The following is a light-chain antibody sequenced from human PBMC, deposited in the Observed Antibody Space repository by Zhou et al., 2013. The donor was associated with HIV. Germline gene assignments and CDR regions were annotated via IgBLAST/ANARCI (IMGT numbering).Light chain of an antibody. CDR2: AAS. CDR3: QQTFSTPLT. V-gene: IGKV1-39*01. Sequence: DIQMTQSPSSLSASIGDKVTITCRASQSISGYLSWYQQKPGKAPNLLIYAASTLQSGVPSRFGGSGSGTDFTLTISSLQPEDFATYYCQQTFSTPLTFGGGTKVDVK. J-gene: IGKJ4*01. CDR1: QSISGY.